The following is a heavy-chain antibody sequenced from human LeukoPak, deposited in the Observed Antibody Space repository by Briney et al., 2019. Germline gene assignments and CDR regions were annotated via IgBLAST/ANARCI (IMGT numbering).Heavy chain of an antibody. V-gene: IGHV1-18*01. J-gene: IGHJ6*02. Sequence: ASVKVSCKASGYTFTSYGISWVRQAPGQGLEWMGWISAYNGNTNYAQKLQGRVTMTTDTSTSTAYMELRSLRSDDTAVYYCARATWELLTGDYADAAGMDVWGQGTTVTVSS. D-gene: IGHD4-17*01. CDR2: ISAYNGNT. CDR1: GYTFTSYG. CDR3: ARATWELLTGDYADAAGMDV.